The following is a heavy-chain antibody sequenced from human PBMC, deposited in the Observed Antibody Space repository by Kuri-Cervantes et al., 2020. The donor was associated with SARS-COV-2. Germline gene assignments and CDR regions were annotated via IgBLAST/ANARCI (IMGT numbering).Heavy chain of an antibody. CDR3: ARVVDYGDYGKNPFDY. J-gene: IGHJ4*02. CDR1: GGTISSSA. D-gene: IGHD4-17*01. Sequence: SVKVSCKAGGTISSSAISWVRQAPGEGLEWMGGIIPIFGSTHFAQKFQGRVTMTRDTSISTAYMELSRLRSDDTAVYYCARVVDYGDYGKNPFDYWGQGTLVTVSS. V-gene: IGHV1-69*05. CDR2: IIPIFGST.